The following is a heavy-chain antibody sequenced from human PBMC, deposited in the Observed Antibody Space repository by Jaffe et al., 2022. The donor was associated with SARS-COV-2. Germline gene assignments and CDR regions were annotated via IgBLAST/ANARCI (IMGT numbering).Heavy chain of an antibody. V-gene: IGHV4-4*07. CDR3: ARAQPSSYYDSSGYYYENGPRRNYYGMDV. Sequence: QVQLQESGPGLVKPSETLSLTCTVSGDSISNYYWSWIRQPAGKGLEWIGRIYTSGSTNYNPSLKSRVTMSVDTSKNQFSLKLSSVTAADTAVYYCARAQPSSYYDSSGYYYENGPRRNYYGMDVWGQGTTVTVSS. CDR1: GDSISNYY. CDR2: IYTSGST. D-gene: IGHD3-22*01. J-gene: IGHJ6*02.